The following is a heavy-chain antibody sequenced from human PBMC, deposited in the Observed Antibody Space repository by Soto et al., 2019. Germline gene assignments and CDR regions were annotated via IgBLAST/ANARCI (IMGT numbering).Heavy chain of an antibody. CDR3: VRGPSHGAFDI. CDR2: ISYDGSNE. J-gene: IGHJ3*02. Sequence: GGSLRLSCAASGFTFSSYGMHWVRQAPGKGLEWVAVISYDGSNENYVDSVKGRFTISRDNARNTVYLQVNSLRPEDTAVYHSVRGPSHGAFDIWGQGTLVTVSS. CDR1: GFTFSSYG. V-gene: IGHV3-30*03.